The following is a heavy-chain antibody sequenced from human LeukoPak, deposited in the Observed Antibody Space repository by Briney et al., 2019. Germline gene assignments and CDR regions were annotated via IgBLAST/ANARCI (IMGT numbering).Heavy chain of an antibody. V-gene: IGHV4-59*01. Sequence: SETLSLTCTVSGGSISSYYWSWIRQPPGKGLEWIGYIYYSGGTNYNPSLKSRVTISVDTSKNQFSLKLSSVTAADTAVYYCARSSGWWFDPWGQGTLVTVSS. CDR3: ARSSGWWFDP. D-gene: IGHD6-19*01. J-gene: IGHJ5*02. CDR1: GGSISSYY. CDR2: IYYSGGT.